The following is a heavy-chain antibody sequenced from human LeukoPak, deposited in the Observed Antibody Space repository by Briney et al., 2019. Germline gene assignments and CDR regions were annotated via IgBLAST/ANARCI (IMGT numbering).Heavy chain of an antibody. Sequence: GGSLRLSCAASGFTFNNYAMSWVRQAPGKGLEWVSGLGGSGGSINYADSVKGRFTISRDNSKNTLYLQMNSLRAEDTAVYWCAKGVDGYCSSDSCYAYNCWGQGTLVTVSS. CDR3: AKGVDGYCSSDSCYAYNC. D-gene: IGHD2-2*01. CDR2: LGGSGGSI. J-gene: IGHJ4*02. V-gene: IGHV3-23*01. CDR1: GFTFNNYA.